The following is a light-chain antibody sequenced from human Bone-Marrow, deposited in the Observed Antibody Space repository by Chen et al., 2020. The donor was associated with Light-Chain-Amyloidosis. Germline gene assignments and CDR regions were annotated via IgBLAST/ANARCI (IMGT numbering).Light chain of an antibody. CDR2: RDT. J-gene: IGLJ2*01. CDR1: DLPTKY. V-gene: IGLV3-25*03. CDR3: QSAGSSSTYEVI. Sequence: SYELTQPPSVSLSPGQTARITCSGDDLPTKYPSWYQQKPGQAPVLVIHRDTERPSGISERFSGSSSGKTATLTISGVQAEDEADYHCQSAGSSSTYEVICGGGTKLTVL.